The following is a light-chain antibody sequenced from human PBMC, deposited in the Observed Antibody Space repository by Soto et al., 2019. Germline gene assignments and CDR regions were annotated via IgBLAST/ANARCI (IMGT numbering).Light chain of an antibody. CDR1: HTVLNY. J-gene: IGKJ5*01. Sequence: EVVLTQSPATLSLSPGETATLSCRASHTVLNYLAWFQQKPGQAPRLLIYDTSNRATGNPARFSGSGSGTDFTLTISSLEPEDFAVYYCQQRYSWPPITFGQGTRLEIK. CDR2: DTS. V-gene: IGKV3-11*01. CDR3: QQRYSWPPIT.